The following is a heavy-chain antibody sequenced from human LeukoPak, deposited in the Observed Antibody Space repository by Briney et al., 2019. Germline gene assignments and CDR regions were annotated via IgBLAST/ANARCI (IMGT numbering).Heavy chain of an antibody. V-gene: IGHV4-59*08. CDR1: GGSISSYY. D-gene: IGHD5-18*01. Sequence: SETLSLTCTVSGGSISSYYWSWIRQPPGKGLEWIGYIYYSGSTNYNPSLKSRVTISVDTSKNQFSLKLSSVTAADTAVYYCARLSYSYGLFYFDYWGQGTLVTVSS. J-gene: IGHJ4*02. CDR2: IYYSGST. CDR3: ARLSYSYGLFYFDY.